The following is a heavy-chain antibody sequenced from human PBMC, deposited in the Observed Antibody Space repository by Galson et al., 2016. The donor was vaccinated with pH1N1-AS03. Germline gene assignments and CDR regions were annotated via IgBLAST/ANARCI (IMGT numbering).Heavy chain of an antibody. CDR3: ARVRLPLKFFDS. D-gene: IGHD3-16*01. Sequence: ETLSLTCTIAGDSISGLYWTWIRQVPGRGLEWIGQIHSSGATMQNPSLKSRVAISMDTSRKEVYLQLTSLTAADSAFYYCARVRLPLKFFDSWGPGTLVIVSS. J-gene: IGHJ5*01. V-gene: IGHV4-4*08. CDR1: GDSISGLY. CDR2: IHSSGAT.